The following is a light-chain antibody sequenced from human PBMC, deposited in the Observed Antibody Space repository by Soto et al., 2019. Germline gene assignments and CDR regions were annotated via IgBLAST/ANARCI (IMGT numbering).Light chain of an antibody. V-gene: IGKV3-20*01. CDR3: QQYGSSLLWT. Sequence: EIVLTQSPGTLSLSPGERATLSCRASQSVSSSYLAWYQQKPGQAPRLLIYGASSRATGIPDRFSGSGSGTDFTLTISRLEPDDFAVYYCQQYGSSLLWTFGQGTKVEIK. CDR1: QSVSSSY. J-gene: IGKJ1*01. CDR2: GAS.